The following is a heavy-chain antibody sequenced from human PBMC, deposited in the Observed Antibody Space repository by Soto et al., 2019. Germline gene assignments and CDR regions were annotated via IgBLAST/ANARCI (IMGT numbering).Heavy chain of an antibody. Sequence: SVKVSCKASGGTFSSYAISWVRQAPGQGLEWMGGIIPIFGTANYAQKFQGRVTITADESTSTAYMELSSLRSEDTAVYYRARLIWDSSPSDYWGQGTLVTVSS. CDR2: IIPIFGTA. D-gene: IGHD6-19*01. CDR1: GGTFSSYA. J-gene: IGHJ4*02. V-gene: IGHV1-69*13. CDR3: ARLIWDSSPSDY.